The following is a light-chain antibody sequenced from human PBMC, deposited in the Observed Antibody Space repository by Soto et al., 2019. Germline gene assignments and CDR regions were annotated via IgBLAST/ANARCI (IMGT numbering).Light chain of an antibody. CDR3: LQEYGDSWT. J-gene: IGKJ1*01. V-gene: IGKV1-6*01. CDR2: AAS. CDR1: RDVGSD. Sequence: AIQMTQSPSSLSASVGEKIIITCRASRDVGSDVSWYQQKPGQAPKLLIYAASNLYTGVPSRFSGSRSGTEFTLTISSLQPEDFASYYCLQEYGDSWTFGQGTKVDIK.